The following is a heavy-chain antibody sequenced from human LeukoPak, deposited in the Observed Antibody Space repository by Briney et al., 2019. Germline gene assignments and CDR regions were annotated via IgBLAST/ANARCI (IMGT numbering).Heavy chain of an antibody. CDR3: AREKTTAVTPGGPFFDY. D-gene: IGHD4-23*01. CDR1: GFTFSSNA. Sequence: GGSLRLSCAASGFTFSSNAMSWVRQAPGKGLEWVANINQDGSEKYYVDSVKGRFTISRDNAKNSLYLQMNSLRAEDTAMYYCAREKTTAVTPGGPFFDYWGQGTLVTVSS. V-gene: IGHV3-7*01. CDR2: INQDGSEK. J-gene: IGHJ4*02.